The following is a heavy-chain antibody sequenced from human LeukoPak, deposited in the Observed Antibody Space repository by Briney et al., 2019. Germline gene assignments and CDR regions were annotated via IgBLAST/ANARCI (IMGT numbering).Heavy chain of an antibody. J-gene: IGHJ3*02. CDR3: ARDVWLVLTSFAFDI. V-gene: IGHV3-21*01. Sequence: PGGSLRLSCAASGFTFSSYSMNWVRQAPGKGLEWVSSISSSSSYIYYAASVKGRFTISRDNAKNSLYLQMNSLRAEDTAVYYCARDVWLVLTSFAFDIWGQGTMVTVSS. D-gene: IGHD6-19*01. CDR1: GFTFSSYS. CDR2: ISSSSSYI.